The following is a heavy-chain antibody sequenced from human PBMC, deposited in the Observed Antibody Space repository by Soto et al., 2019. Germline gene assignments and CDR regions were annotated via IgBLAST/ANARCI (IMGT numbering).Heavy chain of an antibody. CDR3: AASDSSSWQHDY. Sequence: QVQLVQSGAELKKPGSSVRVSCKISGDSFSSYAISWVRQAPGEGLEWVGGIIPIFETANYAQKFQGRVTTTAVESTTTAYVEVTRLRPEDTAIFYCAASDSSSWQHDYWGQGTLITVSS. CDR1: GDSFSSYA. CDR2: IIPIFETA. D-gene: IGHD6-13*01. J-gene: IGHJ4*02. V-gene: IGHV1-69*01.